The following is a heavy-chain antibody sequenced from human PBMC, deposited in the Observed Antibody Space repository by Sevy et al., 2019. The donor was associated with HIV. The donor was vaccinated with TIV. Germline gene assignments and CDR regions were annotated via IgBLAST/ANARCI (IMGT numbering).Heavy chain of an antibody. D-gene: IGHD3-22*01. CDR3: ARDYPSGRIVVVMGPDY. CDR1: GFTFSSYW. CDR2: IKQDGSEK. Sequence: GSLRLSCAASGFTFSSYWMSWVRQAPGKGLEWVANIKQDGSEKYYVDSVKGRFTISRDNAKNSLYLQMNSLRAEDTAVYYCARDYPSGRIVVVMGPDYWGQGTLVTVSS. J-gene: IGHJ4*02. V-gene: IGHV3-7*01.